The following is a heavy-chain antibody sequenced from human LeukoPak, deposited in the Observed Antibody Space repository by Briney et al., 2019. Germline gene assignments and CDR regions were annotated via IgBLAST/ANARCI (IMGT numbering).Heavy chain of an antibody. Sequence: GGSLRLSCAASGFTFSSYAMTWVRQAPGKGLEWVSAISGSGGSTYYADSVKGRFTISRDNAKNSLYLQMNSLRAEDTAVYYCARDFDCSSTSCYGIPDYWGQGTLVTVSS. V-gene: IGHV3-23*01. CDR2: ISGSGGST. J-gene: IGHJ4*02. CDR3: ARDFDCSSTSCYGIPDY. CDR1: GFTFSSYA. D-gene: IGHD2-2*01.